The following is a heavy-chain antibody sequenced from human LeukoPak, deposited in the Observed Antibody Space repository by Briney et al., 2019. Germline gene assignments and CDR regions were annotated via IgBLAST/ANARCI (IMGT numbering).Heavy chain of an antibody. CDR1: GGSISSYY. CDR2: IYYSGST. Sequence: PSETLSLTCTVSGGSISSYYWSWIRQPPGKGLEWIGYIYYSGSTNYNPSLKSRVTISVDTSKNQFSLKLSSVTAADTAVYYCARDRYYYGSGSLYFDYWGQGTLVTVSS. J-gene: IGHJ4*02. D-gene: IGHD3-10*01. CDR3: ARDRYYYGSGSLYFDY. V-gene: IGHV4-59*01.